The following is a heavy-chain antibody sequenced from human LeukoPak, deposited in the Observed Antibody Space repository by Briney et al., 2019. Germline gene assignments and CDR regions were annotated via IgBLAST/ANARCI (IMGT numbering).Heavy chain of an antibody. D-gene: IGHD3-10*01. CDR1: GFTFDDYA. CDR2: ISWNSGSI. J-gene: IGHJ4*02. CDR3: AKAALLWFGELSPYFDY. Sequence: GGSLRLSCAASGFTFDDYAMHWVRQAPGKGLEWVSGISWNSGSIGYADSVKGRFTISRDNAKNSLYLQMNSLRAEDTALYYCAKAALLWFGELSPYFDYWGQGTLVTVSS. V-gene: IGHV3-9*01.